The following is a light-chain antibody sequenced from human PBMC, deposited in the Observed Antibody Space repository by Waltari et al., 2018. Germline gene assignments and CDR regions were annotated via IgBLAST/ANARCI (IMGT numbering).Light chain of an antibody. Sequence: DIQMTQSPSSVSASVGDRVTITCRASQDISIWLAWYQQKPGRAPNLLIKAASNLQSGVPSRFSASGSGTHFTLTISSLQPEDFATYDCQQANSFPHTFGGGTKVEIK. CDR3: QQANSFPHT. J-gene: IGKJ4*01. CDR2: AAS. V-gene: IGKV1D-12*01. CDR1: QDISIW.